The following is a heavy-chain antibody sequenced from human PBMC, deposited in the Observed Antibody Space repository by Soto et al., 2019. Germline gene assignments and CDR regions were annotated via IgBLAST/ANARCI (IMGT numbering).Heavy chain of an antibody. CDR3: ARDRSTNDY. CDR1: GYTFTNYG. J-gene: IGHJ4*02. Sequence: GASVKVSCKTSGYTFTNYGISWVRQAPGQGLEWMGWIYVENGNTDYAQKFQDRLTLTTDTSTSTAYMELRSLTSDDTAVYYCARDRSTNDYWGQGTLVTVSS. V-gene: IGHV1-18*01. CDR2: IYVENGNT.